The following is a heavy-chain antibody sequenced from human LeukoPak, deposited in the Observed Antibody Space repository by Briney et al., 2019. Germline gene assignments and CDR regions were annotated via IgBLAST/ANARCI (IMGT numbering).Heavy chain of an antibody. V-gene: IGHV3-33*01. J-gene: IGHJ4*02. Sequence: PGGSLRLSCAASGVTFSSYGMHWVRQAPGKGLDWVAVIWYDGSNKYYADSVKGRFTISRDNSKNTLYLQMNSLRAEDTAVYYCARAHCSSTSCYFDLDYWGQGTLVTVSS. CDR3: ARAHCSSTSCYFDLDY. CDR2: IWYDGSNK. D-gene: IGHD2-2*01. CDR1: GVTFSSYG.